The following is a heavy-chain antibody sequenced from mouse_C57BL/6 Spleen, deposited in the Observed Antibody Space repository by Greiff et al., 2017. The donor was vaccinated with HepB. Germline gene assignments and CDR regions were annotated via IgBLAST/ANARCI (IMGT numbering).Heavy chain of an antibody. Sequence: EVKLVESGGGLVQPGGSLSLSCAASGFTFTDYYMSWVRQPPGKVLEWLGFIRNKANGYTTEYSASVKGRFTISRDNSQSVLYLQMNALRAEDRSTYYCAIYTTVVTDYYAMDYWGQGTSVTVSS. CDR2: IRNKANGYTT. J-gene: IGHJ4*01. D-gene: IGHD1-1*01. V-gene: IGHV7-3*01. CDR1: GFTFTDYY. CDR3: AIYTTVVTDYYAMDY.